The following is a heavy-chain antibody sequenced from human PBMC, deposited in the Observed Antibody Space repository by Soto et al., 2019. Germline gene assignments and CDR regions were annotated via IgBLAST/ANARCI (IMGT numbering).Heavy chain of an antibody. CDR3: ARMDFWSGYYGYFDY. D-gene: IGHD3-3*01. J-gene: IGHJ4*02. Sequence: QVTLKESGPVLVNPTETLTLTCTVSGFSLSNARMGVSWIRQPPGKALEWLAHIFSNDEKSYSTSLKSRLTISKDTSKSQVVLTMPNMDPVDTATYYCARMDFWSGYYGYFDYWGQGTLVTVSS. CDR2: IFSNDEK. CDR1: GFSLSNARMG. V-gene: IGHV2-26*01.